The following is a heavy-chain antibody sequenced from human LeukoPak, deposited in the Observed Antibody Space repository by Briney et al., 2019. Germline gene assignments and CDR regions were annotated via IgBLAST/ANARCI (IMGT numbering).Heavy chain of an antibody. Sequence: SETLSLTCTVSGGSISSGSYYWSWIRQPAGTGLEWIGRIYTSGSTNYNPSLKSRVTISVDTSKNQLSLKLSSVTAADTAVYYCARERITLDYWGQGTLVTVSS. CDR1: GGSISSGSYY. V-gene: IGHV4-61*02. D-gene: IGHD3-10*01. CDR3: ARERITLDY. CDR2: IYTSGST. J-gene: IGHJ4*02.